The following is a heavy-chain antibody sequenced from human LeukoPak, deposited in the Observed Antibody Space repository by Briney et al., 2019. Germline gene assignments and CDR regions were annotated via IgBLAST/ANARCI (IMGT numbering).Heavy chain of an antibody. CDR2: ISYDGSNK. CDR1: GFTFSGYA. J-gene: IGHJ4*02. Sequence: PGRSLRLSCAASGFTFSGYAIHWVRQAPGKGLEWVAVISYDGSNKYYADSVKGRFTISRDNSKNTLYLQINSLRGEDTAVYYCARDRSQRAYSYGPDGEWGQGTLVTVSS. D-gene: IGHD5-18*01. CDR3: ARDRSQRAYSYGPDGE. V-gene: IGHV3-30*01.